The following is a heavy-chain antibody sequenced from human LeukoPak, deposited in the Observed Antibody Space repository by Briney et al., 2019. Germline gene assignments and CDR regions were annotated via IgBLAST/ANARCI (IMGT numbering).Heavy chain of an antibody. CDR2: IYTSGTT. J-gene: IGHJ3*02. CDR3: ARRRYHRSDAFDI. D-gene: IGHD2-2*01. CDR1: GGSISSYY. V-gene: IGHV4-4*07. Sequence: PSETLSLTCTVSGGSISSYYWSWIRQPAGKGLEWIGRIYTSGTTDYNPSLKSRVSMSVDTSRNQFSLKLSSVTAADTAVYYCARRRYHRSDAFDIWGQGTMVTVSS.